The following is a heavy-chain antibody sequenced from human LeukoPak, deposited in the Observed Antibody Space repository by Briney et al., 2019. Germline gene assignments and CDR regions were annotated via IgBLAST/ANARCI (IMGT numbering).Heavy chain of an antibody. Sequence: PSETLSLTCTVSGGSISSCYWSWIRQPPGKGLEWIGYVYYSGSTNYNPSLKSRVTTSVDTSETQFSLKLSSVTAADTAVYYCARSELLWFGGVNSGFDYWGQGTLVTVSS. CDR2: VYYSGST. CDR3: ARSELLWFGGVNSGFDY. V-gene: IGHV4-59*01. D-gene: IGHD3-10*01. CDR1: GGSISSCY. J-gene: IGHJ4*02.